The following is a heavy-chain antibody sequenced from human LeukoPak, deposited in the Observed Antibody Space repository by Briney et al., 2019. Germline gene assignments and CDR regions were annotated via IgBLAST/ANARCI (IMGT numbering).Heavy chain of an antibody. CDR2: ISAYNGNT. J-gene: IGHJ6*02. CDR1: GYTFTSYG. Sequence: GASVKVSCKASGYTFTSYGISWVRQAPGQGLEWMGWISAYNGNTNYAQKLQGRVTMTTDTSTRTAYMELRSLRSDDTAVYFCAREFKPPGMSMIADFYGMDVWGQGTTVTVSS. D-gene: IGHD3-22*01. CDR3: AREFKPPGMSMIADFYGMDV. V-gene: IGHV1-18*01.